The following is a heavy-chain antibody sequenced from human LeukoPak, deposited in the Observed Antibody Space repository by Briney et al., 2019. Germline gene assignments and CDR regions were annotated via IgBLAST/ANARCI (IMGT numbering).Heavy chain of an antibody. Sequence: SGTLSLTCAVSGGSLSSSNWWSWVRQPPGKGLEWIGSIYHSGSTYYNPSLKSRVTISVDTSKNQFSLKLSSVTAADTAVYYCASSRSYYYDSSGRYAFDIWGQGTMVTVSS. CDR3: ASSRSYYYDSSGRYAFDI. V-gene: IGHV4-4*02. CDR1: GGSLSSSNW. J-gene: IGHJ3*02. CDR2: IYHSGST. D-gene: IGHD3-22*01.